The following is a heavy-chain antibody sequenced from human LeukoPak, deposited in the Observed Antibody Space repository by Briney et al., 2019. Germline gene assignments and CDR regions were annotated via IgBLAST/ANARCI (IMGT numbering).Heavy chain of an antibody. V-gene: IGHV3-23*01. CDR3: AKETIEYLRGTYFDY. Sequence: GGSLRLSCAASGFTFSSYAMSWVRQAPGKGPEWVSIVSDSGATKYSADSVKGRFTISRDNSKNTLYLQMNSLRAEDTAVYYCAKETIEYLRGTYFDYWGQGTPVTVSS. CDR2: VSDSGATK. D-gene: IGHD3-16*01. CDR1: GFTFSSYA. J-gene: IGHJ4*02.